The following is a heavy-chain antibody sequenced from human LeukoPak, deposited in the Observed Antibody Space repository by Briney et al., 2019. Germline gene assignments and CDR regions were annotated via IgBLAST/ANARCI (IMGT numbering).Heavy chain of an antibody. V-gene: IGHV4-34*01. CDR1: GGSFSGYY. D-gene: IGHD3-16*02. J-gene: IGHJ4*02. Sequence: SETLSLTCAVYGGSFSGYYWSWIRQPPGKGLEWIGEINHSGSTNYNPSLKSRVTISVDTSKNQSSLKLSSVTAADTAVYYCARGGVWSYRTTLYYWGQGTLVTVSS. CDR3: ARGGVWSYRTTLYY. CDR2: INHSGST.